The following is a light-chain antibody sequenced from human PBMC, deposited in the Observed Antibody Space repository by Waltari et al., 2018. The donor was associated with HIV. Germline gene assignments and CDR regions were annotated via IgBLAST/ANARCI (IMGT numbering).Light chain of an antibody. V-gene: IGLV1-44*01. J-gene: IGLJ2*01. CDR1: SSNIGRSA. Sequence: QSLLTQPPSASGTPGQRITISCIGSSSNIGRSAVNWYQQFPGVAPKLLIYDDDQRASGVPDRFSGSRSGTSASLAISEVQSDDEADYFCAAWDGRLTWNGRLSGSVVFGGGTRLTVL. CDR2: DDD. CDR3: AAWDGRLTWNGRLSGSVV.